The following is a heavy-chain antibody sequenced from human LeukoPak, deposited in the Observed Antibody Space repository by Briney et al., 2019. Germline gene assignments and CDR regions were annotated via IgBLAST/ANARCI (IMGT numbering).Heavy chain of an antibody. J-gene: IGHJ4*02. CDR3: ARHGGYSYGYSGAFDY. CDR1: GGSISSYY. D-gene: IGHD5-18*01. V-gene: IGHV4-59*08. CDR2: IYYSGST. Sequence: SETLSLTCTVSGGSISSYYWSWIRQPPGKGLEWIGYIYYSGSTNYNPSLKSRVTISVDTSKNQFSLKLSPVTAADTAVYYCARHGGYSYGYSGAFDYWGQGTLVTVSS.